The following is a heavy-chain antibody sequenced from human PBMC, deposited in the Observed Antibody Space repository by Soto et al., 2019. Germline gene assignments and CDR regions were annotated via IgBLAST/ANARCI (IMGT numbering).Heavy chain of an antibody. J-gene: IGHJ6*02. Sequence: EVHLLESGGDLVQPGGSLRLSCTASGLTFSTYAMSWVRQAPGKGLEWVSAIGGSGTGGRTYYADSVKGRFTISRDNYKNTVYLQKNSLRADDTAVYDCAKSPVGLDGYTSDYYGMYVWGQGTTVTDS. CDR1: GLTFSTYA. V-gene: IGHV3-23*01. CDR2: IGGSGTGGRT. CDR3: AKSPVGLDGYTSDYYGMYV. D-gene: IGHD5-12*01.